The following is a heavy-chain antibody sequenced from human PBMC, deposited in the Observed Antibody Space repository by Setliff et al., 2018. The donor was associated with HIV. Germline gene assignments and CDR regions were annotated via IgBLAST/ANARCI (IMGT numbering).Heavy chain of an antibody. CDR1: GGTFSSYG. J-gene: IGHJ6*02. CDR2: IIPTFGTG. D-gene: IGHD6-13*01. Sequence: SVKVSCKASGGTFSSYGISWVRQAPGQGLEWMGGIIPTFGTGFYAQKFRDRVTITTDENRSTAYMELNSLRPEDTGVFYCARVGHSSSYHYYGMDVWGQGTTVTVSS. CDR3: ARVGHSSSYHYYGMDV. V-gene: IGHV1-69*05.